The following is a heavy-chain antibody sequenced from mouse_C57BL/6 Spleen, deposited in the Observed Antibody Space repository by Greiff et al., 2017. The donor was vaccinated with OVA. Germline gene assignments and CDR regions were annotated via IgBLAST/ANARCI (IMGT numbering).Heavy chain of an antibody. CDR1: GFTFSSYT. CDR3: ASPRQARYYAMDY. Sequence: EVKLVESGGGLVKPGGSLKLSCAASGFTFSSYTMSWVRQTPEKRLEWVATISGGGGNTYYPGSVKGRFTISRDNAKNTLYLQMSSLRAEDTALYYCASPRQARYYAMDYWGQGTSVTVSS. CDR2: ISGGGGNT. J-gene: IGHJ4*01. V-gene: IGHV5-9*01. D-gene: IGHD3-2*01.